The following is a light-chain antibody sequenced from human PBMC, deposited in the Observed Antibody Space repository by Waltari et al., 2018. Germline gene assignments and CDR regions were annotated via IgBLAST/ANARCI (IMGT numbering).Light chain of an antibody. V-gene: IGKV3-20*01. CDR3: QQYDGSPIFT. CDR2: GTS. CDR1: QPVDSSY. J-gene: IGKJ3*01. Sequence: ETVLTQSPGTLSLSPGERATLSCRASQPVDSSYLAWYQQKPGQAPRLLIYGTSIRATGFPDRFSGSGSGTDFTLTISRLEPEDFAVYYCQQYDGSPIFTFGPGTKVDVK.